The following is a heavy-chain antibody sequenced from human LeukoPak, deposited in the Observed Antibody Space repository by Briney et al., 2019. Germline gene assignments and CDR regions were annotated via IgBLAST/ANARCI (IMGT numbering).Heavy chain of an antibody. J-gene: IGHJ4*02. CDR3: AKRGVVIRVILVGFHKEAYYFDS. CDR1: GLTLSNYG. CDR2: ISGSGGST. D-gene: IGHD3-22*01. V-gene: IGHV3-23*01. Sequence: GGSLRLSCAVSGLTLSNYGMSWVRQAPGKGLEWVAGISGSGGSTNYADSVKGRFTVSRDNPENTLYLQMNSLRAEDTAVYFCAKRGVVIRVILVGFHKEAYYFDSWGQGALVTVSS.